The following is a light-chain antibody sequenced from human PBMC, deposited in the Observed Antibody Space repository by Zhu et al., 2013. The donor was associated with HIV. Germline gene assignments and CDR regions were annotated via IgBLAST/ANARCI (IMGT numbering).Light chain of an antibody. V-gene: IGKV1-33*01. Sequence: DIQMTQSPSSLSASVGDRVTITCRASQGISNYLAWYQQKPGKAPKLLIYDASNLETGVPSRFSGSGSGTDFTFTIRSLQPEDIATYYCQQYDNFPYTFGQGTKLEIK. CDR2: DAS. CDR3: QQYDNFPYT. J-gene: IGKJ2*01. CDR1: QGISNY.